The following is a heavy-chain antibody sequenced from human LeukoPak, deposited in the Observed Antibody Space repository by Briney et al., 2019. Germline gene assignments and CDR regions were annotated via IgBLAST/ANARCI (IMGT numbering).Heavy chain of an antibody. Sequence: PSETLSLTCTVSGGSISSGGYFWSWIRQPPGKGLEFLGCIYDSVSTYYNSALKSRVSISVDRSKNQFSLKLTSVTAADTAVYYCARSWHGSGTLDWFDPWGQGTLVTVSS. V-gene: IGHV4-30-2*01. CDR3: ARSWHGSGTLDWFDP. J-gene: IGHJ5*02. CDR2: IYDSVST. CDR1: GGSISSGGYF. D-gene: IGHD3-10*01.